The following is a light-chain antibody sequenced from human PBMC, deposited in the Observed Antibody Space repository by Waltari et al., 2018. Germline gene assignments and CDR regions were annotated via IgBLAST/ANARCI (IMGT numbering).Light chain of an antibody. CDR3: CSYAGSSTFERV. CDR2: EVT. V-gene: IGLV2-23*02. Sequence: QSALTPPAPLSGSPGQSISLSVTGTRNYCGGYNLVPWFQQHPGKAPKLIIYEVTKRPSGVSNRFSGSKSGNTASLTISGLQAEDEADYYCCSYAGSSTFERVFGGGTKLTVL. CDR1: RNYCGGYNL. J-gene: IGLJ2*01.